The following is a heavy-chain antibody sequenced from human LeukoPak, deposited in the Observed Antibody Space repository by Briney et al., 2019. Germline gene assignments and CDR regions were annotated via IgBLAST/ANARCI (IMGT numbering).Heavy chain of an antibody. CDR1: GGTFSSYA. V-gene: IGHV1-69*01. D-gene: IGHD3-10*01. J-gene: IGHJ4*03. CDR3: ARDYYASGSYQPFDY. CDR2: IIPIFGTA. Sequence: SVKVSCKASGGTFSSYAISWVRQAPGQGLEWMGGIIPIFGTANYAQKFQGRVTITADESTSTAYMELSSLRSEDTAVYYCARDYYASGSYQPFDYWGQGTMVTVSS.